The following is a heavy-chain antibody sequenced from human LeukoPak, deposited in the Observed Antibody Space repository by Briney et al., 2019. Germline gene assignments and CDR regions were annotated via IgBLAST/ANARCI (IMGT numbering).Heavy chain of an antibody. J-gene: IGHJ3*01. D-gene: IGHD7-27*01. CDR2: IRSKANGAAT. CDR3: AAPSNWGRYGTFDV. Sequence: GRSLRLSCTGSGFNFGDNSVGWFRQAPGKGLEWVGFIRSKANGAATEYAASVKGGITISRDDSKSIAYLHMNSLKTEDTAVYYCAAPSNWGRYGTFDVWGQGAMVTVSS. CDR1: GFNFGDNS. V-gene: IGHV3-49*03.